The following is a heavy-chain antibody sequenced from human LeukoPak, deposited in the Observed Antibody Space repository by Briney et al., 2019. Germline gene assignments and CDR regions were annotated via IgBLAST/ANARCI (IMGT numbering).Heavy chain of an antibody. Sequence: GASVKVSCKASGYTFTSYDINWVRQATGQGLGWMGWLNPKSGNTDYAQKFQGRVTMTRNTSLSTAYMELSSLRSEDTAVYYCARRLTKTILGVIYADNWFDPWGQGTLVTVSS. V-gene: IGHV1-8*01. J-gene: IGHJ5*02. CDR2: LNPKSGNT. D-gene: IGHD3-3*01. CDR1: GYTFTSYD. CDR3: ARRLTKTILGVIYADNWFDP.